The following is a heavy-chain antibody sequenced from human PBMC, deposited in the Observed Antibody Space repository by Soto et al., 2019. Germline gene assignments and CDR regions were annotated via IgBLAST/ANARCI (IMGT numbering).Heavy chain of an antibody. D-gene: IGHD3-9*01. CDR1: GFIFSNYW. CDR2: IKSGEIGI. V-gene: IGHV3-74*03. J-gene: IGHJ4*02. Sequence: EVQLVESGGGLVQPGGSLRLSCAASGFIFSNYWMHWVRQAPGKGLVWVSRIKSGEIGITYGDSVKGRFTISKDHAKNTLYLQMNSLGVEDTAVYYGARGGADILTGPLDYWGQGTLVTVSS. CDR3: ARGGADILTGPLDY.